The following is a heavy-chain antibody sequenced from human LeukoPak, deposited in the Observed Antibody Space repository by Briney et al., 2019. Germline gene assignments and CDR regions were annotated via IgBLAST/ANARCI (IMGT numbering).Heavy chain of an antibody. CDR3: DSLLRVSFDP. D-gene: IGHD3-22*01. Sequence: GGSLRLSCAASGVTFSSYSMNWVRQAPGKGLEWVSYISSSSSTIYYADSVKGRFTISRDNAKNSLFLQMNSLRAEDTAVYYCDSLLRVSFDPWGQGTLVTVSS. CDR1: GVTFSSYS. CDR2: ISSSSSTI. J-gene: IGHJ5*02. V-gene: IGHV3-48*04.